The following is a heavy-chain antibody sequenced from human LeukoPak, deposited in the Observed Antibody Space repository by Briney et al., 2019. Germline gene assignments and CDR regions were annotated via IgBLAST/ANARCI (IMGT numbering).Heavy chain of an antibody. CDR1: GYTFTSYA. D-gene: IGHD1-26*01. CDR2: INAGNGNT. V-gene: IGHV1-3*01. Sequence: ASVKVSCKASGYTFTSYAMHWVGQAPGQRLEWMGWINAGNGNTKYSQKFQGRVTITRDTSASTAYMELSSLRSEDTAVYYCVFTSGSYLGSNFDYWGQGTLVTVSS. J-gene: IGHJ4*02. CDR3: VFTSGSYLGSNFDY.